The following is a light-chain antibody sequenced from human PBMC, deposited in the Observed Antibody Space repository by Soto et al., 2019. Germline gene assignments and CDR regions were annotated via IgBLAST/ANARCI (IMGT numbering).Light chain of an antibody. CDR3: QQYGSSPLT. CDR2: GAS. CDR1: QSISSRN. J-gene: IGKJ4*01. Sequence: EIVLTQSPGTLSLSPGERATLSCRTSQSISSRNLAWYQQKPSQAPRLLIYGASSRATGIPDRLSGSGSGTDFTLTISRLEPEDFAVYYCQQYGSSPLTFGGGTKVEIK. V-gene: IGKV3-20*01.